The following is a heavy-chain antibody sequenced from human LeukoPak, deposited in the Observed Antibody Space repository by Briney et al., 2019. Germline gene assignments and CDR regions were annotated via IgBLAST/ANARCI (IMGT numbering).Heavy chain of an antibody. CDR3: ARDKGDVGYSYGSLGD. Sequence: ASVKVSCKASGYTFTTYAMNWVRQAPGQGLEWMGWINTNTGNPTYAQGFTGRFVFSLDTSVSTAYLQISSLKAEDTAVYYCARDKGDVGYSYGSLGDWGQGTLVTVSS. CDR2: INTNTGNP. D-gene: IGHD5-18*01. CDR1: GYTFTTYA. V-gene: IGHV7-4-1*02. J-gene: IGHJ4*02.